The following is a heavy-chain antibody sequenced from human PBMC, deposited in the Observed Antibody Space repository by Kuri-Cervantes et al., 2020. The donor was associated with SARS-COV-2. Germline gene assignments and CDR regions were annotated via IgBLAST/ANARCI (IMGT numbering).Heavy chain of an antibody. D-gene: IGHD2-2*01. CDR1: GGSMSDYY. CDR3: ARANIVVVPAALGAIIYYYYYMDV. CDR2: MYYSVT. Sequence: SQTLSLTCAVSGGSMSDYYWTWIRQPPGKGLEWIGYMYYSVTNYNPSLKSRVTISVDTSKNQFSLKLSSVTAADTAVYYCARANIVVVPAALGAIIYYYYYMDVWGKGTTVTVSS. J-gene: IGHJ6*03. V-gene: IGHV4-59*12.